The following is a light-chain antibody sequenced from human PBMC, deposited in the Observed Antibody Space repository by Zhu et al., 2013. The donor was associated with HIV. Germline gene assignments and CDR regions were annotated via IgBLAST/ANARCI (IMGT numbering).Light chain of an antibody. V-gene: IGKV3-20*01. CDR1: EAVGRNY. Sequence: EIVLTQSPGTLSSSPGERVTLSCRASEAVGRNYVAWFQQKPGQAPRIVISGASNRASGISDRFSGSGSGTEFTLTVNRLEPEDFAVYYCQQYARSPITFGQGTRLEAK. J-gene: IGKJ5*01. CDR2: GAS. CDR3: QQYARSPIT.